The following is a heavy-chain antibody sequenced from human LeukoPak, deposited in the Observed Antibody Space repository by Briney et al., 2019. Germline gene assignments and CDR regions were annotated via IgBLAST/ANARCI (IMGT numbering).Heavy chain of an antibody. V-gene: IGHV3-64D*06. J-gene: IGHJ5*02. Sequence: PGGSLRLSCSASGXTFSSYGVYWVRQAPGKGLEYVFALTNKGDSTNYADSVKGRFTISRDNSTNTLYLQMSSLRPDDTAVYYCVRGAYDSLYSYGNLWGQGTQVTVSS. CDR2: LTNKGDST. CDR3: VRGAYDSLYSYGNL. CDR1: GXTFSSYG. D-gene: IGHD5-18*01.